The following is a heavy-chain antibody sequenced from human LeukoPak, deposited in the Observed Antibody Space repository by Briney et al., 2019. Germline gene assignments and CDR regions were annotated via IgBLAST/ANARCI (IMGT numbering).Heavy chain of an antibody. Sequence: GGSLRLSCAASGFTFSTYWMNWYRQAPGKGLEWVGNINQDASEINYVDSVRGRFTISRDNAKNSLHLQMNSLRAEDTAVYYCATDRDNSDWQKRFDSWGQRTLVTLSS. CDR3: ATDRDNSDWQKRFDS. CDR1: GFTFSTYW. CDR2: INQDASEI. D-gene: IGHD2-21*02. J-gene: IGHJ4*02. V-gene: IGHV3-7*01.